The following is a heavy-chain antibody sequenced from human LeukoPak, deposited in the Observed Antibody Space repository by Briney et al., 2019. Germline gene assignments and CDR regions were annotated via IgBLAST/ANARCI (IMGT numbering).Heavy chain of an antibody. V-gene: IGHV3-53*01. CDR1: GFTVSSNY. J-gene: IGHJ5*02. CDR3: ARDKGLAAAGTGWFDP. D-gene: IGHD6-13*01. CDR2: IYNGGST. Sequence: QPGGSLRLSSAASGFTVSSNYMSWFSQPPAERLEWVSVIYNGGSTYYSDSVKGRFTISRDNAKNTLYLQMNSLRAEDTAVYYCARDKGLAAAGTGWFDPWGQGTLVTVSS.